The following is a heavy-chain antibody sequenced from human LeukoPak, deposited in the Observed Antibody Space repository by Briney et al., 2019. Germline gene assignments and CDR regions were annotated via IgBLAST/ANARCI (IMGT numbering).Heavy chain of an antibody. CDR3: ARDPQGYSGSYWLDY. J-gene: IGHJ4*02. Sequence: GASVNVSCKASGYTFTSYYMHWVRQAPGQGLEWMGWINPNSGGTNYAQKFQGRVTMTRDTSISTAYMELSRLRSDDTAVYYCARDPQGYSGSYWLDYWGQGTLVTVSS. V-gene: IGHV1-2*02. CDR2: INPNSGGT. D-gene: IGHD1-26*01. CDR1: GYTFTSYY.